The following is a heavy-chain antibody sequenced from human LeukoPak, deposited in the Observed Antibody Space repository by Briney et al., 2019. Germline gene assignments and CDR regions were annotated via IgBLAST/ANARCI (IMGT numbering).Heavy chain of an antibody. Sequence: PGGSLRLSCAASGFTFTDAWMSWVRQAPGKGLEWVSYISSSGTTIYYADSVKGRFTISRDNAKNSLYLQMNSLRAEDTAVYYCARGLPGYYYYYMDVWGKGTTVTVSS. J-gene: IGHJ6*03. CDR1: GFTFTDAW. D-gene: IGHD2-15*01. V-gene: IGHV3-11*04. CDR3: ARGLPGYYYYYMDV. CDR2: ISSSGTTI.